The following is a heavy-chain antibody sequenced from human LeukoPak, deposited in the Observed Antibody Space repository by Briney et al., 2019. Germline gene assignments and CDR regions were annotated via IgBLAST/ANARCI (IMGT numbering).Heavy chain of an antibody. D-gene: IGHD3-9*01. CDR3: ARSPQYFDRLLVEDSHYFFDF. CDR1: GVSVSDYY. V-gene: IGHV4-59*02. J-gene: IGHJ4*02. CDR2: IYYNERT. Sequence: SETLSLTCNVSGVSVSDYYWSWIRQPPGKGLEWIGYIYYNERTNYDPSFRSRVTILIDTSKNQFSLKLNSVTAADTAVYYCARSPQYFDRLLVEDSHYFFDFWGQGTLVTVSS.